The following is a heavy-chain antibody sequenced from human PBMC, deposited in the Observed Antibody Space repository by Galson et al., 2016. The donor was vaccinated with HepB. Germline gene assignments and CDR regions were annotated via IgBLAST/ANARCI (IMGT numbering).Heavy chain of an antibody. CDR3: ATGVTPDF. J-gene: IGHJ4*02. CDR2: ISYDGDHQ. V-gene: IGHV3-30*03. D-gene: IGHD2-21*02. CDR1: GFTFDNYG. Sequence: SLRLSCAASGFTFDNYGMHWVRQSPGKGLEWLALISYDGDHQFYADSVKGRFIISRDNSKNSLFLQMNSLRAEDTAVYYCATGVTPDFWGPGALVTVSS.